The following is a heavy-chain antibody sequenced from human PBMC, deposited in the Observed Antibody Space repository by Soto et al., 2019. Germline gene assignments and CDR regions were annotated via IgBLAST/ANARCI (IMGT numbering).Heavy chain of an antibody. CDR1: GFTFSSYY. J-gene: IGHJ6*02. V-gene: IGHV3-30*04. Sequence: QVQLVESGGGVVQPGGSLRLSCAASGFTFSSYYMHCVRQAPGKGLEGVAVISYDGRNKYYADSVKGRFTISRDNSKNSLYLQMNSLRADDTAVNYCARSSYDDILTGWGMAVWGQGKTVTVSS. CDR2: ISYDGRNK. CDR3: ARSSYDDILTGWGMAV. D-gene: IGHD3-9*01.